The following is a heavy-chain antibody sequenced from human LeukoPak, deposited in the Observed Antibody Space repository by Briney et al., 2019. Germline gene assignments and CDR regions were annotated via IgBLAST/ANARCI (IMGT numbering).Heavy chain of an antibody. V-gene: IGHV4-39*07. Sequence: SETLSLTCTVSGGSISSSSYYWGWIRQPPGKGLEWIGSIYYSGSTYYNPSLKSRVTISVDTSKNQFSLKLSSVTAADTAVYYCASGSLLWFGELFLWGQGTLVTVSS. D-gene: IGHD3-10*01. J-gene: IGHJ4*02. CDR1: GGSISSSSYY. CDR2: IYYSGST. CDR3: ASGSLLWFGELFL.